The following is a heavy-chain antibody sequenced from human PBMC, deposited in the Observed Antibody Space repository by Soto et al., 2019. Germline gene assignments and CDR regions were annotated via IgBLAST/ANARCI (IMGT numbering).Heavy chain of an antibody. V-gene: IGHV5-51*01. CDR1: GYSFTSYW. Sequence: GASLKISCKCSGYSFTSYWIGWVRQIPGKGLEWMGIIYPGDSDTRYSPSLQGMVTITADKSISTAYLQWSSLKASDTAMYYCARAGYGSSSTYYYGMDVWGQGTTVTVSS. D-gene: IGHD6-6*01. CDR2: IYPGDSDT. CDR3: ARAGYGSSSTYYYGMDV. J-gene: IGHJ6*02.